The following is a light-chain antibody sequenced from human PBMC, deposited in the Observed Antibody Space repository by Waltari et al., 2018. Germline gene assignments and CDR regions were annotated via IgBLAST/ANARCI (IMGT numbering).Light chain of an antibody. J-gene: IGKJ2*01. Sequence: EIVLTQSPATLSLSPGERATLPCRASQTVRSYLAWYQQKPGQAPRLLIFDASSRAPSIPAKFSGSGSGTDFTLTVSNLEPEDFAVYYCQQRSNWPYTFGQGTRVEIK. CDR3: QQRSNWPYT. CDR2: DAS. V-gene: IGKV3-11*01. CDR1: QTVRSY.